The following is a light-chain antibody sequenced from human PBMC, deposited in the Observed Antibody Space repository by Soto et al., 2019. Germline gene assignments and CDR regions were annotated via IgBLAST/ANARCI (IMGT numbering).Light chain of an antibody. CDR1: SSDVGGYIW. CDR3: SSYAGSNNYV. Sequence: QSALAQPASLSGSPGQSITISCTGTSSDVGGYIWVSWYQHHPGKAPKLVIYDVYQRPSGVSSRFSGSKSGNTAFLTISGLQAEDEADYYCSSYAGSNNYVFGTGTKVTVL. CDR2: DVY. J-gene: IGLJ1*01. V-gene: IGLV2-14*01.